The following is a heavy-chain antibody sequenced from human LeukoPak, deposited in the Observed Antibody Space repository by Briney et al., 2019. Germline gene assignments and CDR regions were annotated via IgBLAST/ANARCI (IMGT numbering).Heavy chain of an antibody. CDR1: GFTFSSYW. D-gene: IGHD1-26*01. CDR2: IKDDGSEK. Sequence: GGSLRLSCAASGFTFSSYWMRWVRQAPGKGLEWVANIKDDGSEKYYVDSMKGRFTISRDNAKNSLYLQMNSLRAEDTAVYYCARRLSGSYYAYFDCWGQGTLVTVSS. CDR3: ARRLSGSYYAYFDC. V-gene: IGHV3-7*02. J-gene: IGHJ4*02.